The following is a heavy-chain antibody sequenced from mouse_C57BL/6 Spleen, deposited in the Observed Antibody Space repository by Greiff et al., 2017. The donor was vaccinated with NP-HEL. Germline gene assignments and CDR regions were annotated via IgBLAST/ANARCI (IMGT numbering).Heavy chain of an antibody. CDR1: GYTFTSYW. V-gene: IGHV1-50*01. CDR2: IDPSDSYT. Sequence: QVQLQHPGAELVKPGASVKLSCKASGYTFTSYWMQWVKQRPGQGLEWIGEIDPSDSYTNYNQKFKGKATLTVDTSSSTAYMQLSSLTSEDSAVYYCARVEDYWGQGTSVTVSS. J-gene: IGHJ4*01. CDR3: ARVEDY.